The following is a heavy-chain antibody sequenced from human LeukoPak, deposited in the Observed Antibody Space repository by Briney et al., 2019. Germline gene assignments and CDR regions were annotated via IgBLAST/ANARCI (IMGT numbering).Heavy chain of an antibody. J-gene: IGHJ6*02. CDR1: GGSISSGDYY. D-gene: IGHD2-2*01. CDR2: IYYSGST. V-gene: IGHV4-30-4*01. Sequence: KSSETLSLTCTVSGGSISSGDYYWSWIRQPPGKCLEWIGYIYYSGSTYYNPSLKSRVTISVDTSKNQFSLKLSSVTAADTAVYYCARAAGYCSSTSCWFYYYGMDVWGQGTTVTVSS. CDR3: ARAAGYCSSTSCWFYYYGMDV.